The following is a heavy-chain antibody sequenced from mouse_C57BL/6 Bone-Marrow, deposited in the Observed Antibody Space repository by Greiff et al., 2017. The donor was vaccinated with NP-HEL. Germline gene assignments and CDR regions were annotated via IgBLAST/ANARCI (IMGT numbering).Heavy chain of an antibody. CDR1: GFSFNTYA. D-gene: IGHD2-4*01. CDR3: VRLRLRGYAMDY. J-gene: IGHJ4*01. Sequence: EVQRVESGGGLVQPKGSLKLSCAASGFSFNTYAMNWVRQAPGKGLEWVARIRSKSNNYATYYADSVKDRFTISRDDSESMLYLQMNNLKTEDTAMYYCVRLRLRGYAMDYWGQGTSVTVSS. V-gene: IGHV10-1*01. CDR2: IRSKSNNYAT.